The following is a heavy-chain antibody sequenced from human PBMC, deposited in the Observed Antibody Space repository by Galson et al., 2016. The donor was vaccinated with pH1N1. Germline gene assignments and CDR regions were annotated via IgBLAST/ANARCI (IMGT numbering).Heavy chain of an antibody. CDR2: IIPIFNTA. J-gene: IGHJ2*01. CDR1: GGTFGSYG. CDR3: VGVDYYDTDLIDCYFDL. V-gene: IGHV1-69*13. Sequence: SVKVSCKASGGTFGSYGINWVRQAPGQGLEWMGGIIPIFNTAKYAQNFQGRVTITADESATTAYMELTSLRSEDTAMYFCVGVDYYDTDLIDCYFDLWGRGTLLTVPS. D-gene: IGHD3-22*01.